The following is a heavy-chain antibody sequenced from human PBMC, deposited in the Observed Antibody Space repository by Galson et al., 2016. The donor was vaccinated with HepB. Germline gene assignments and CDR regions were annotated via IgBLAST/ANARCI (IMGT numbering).Heavy chain of an antibody. CDR1: GFTFSNYG. CDR3: ARDGIPSPQDIVGRLPPPYYCGLYV. J-gene: IGHJ6*02. D-gene: IGHD6-6*01. CDR2: IWYDGSKK. V-gene: IGHV3-33*01. Sequence: SLRLSCAASGFTFSNYGMHWVRQAPGKGLEWVALIWYDGSKKYYAESVKGRLTISRDNSKNTLDLQMNSLRAEDTAVYYCARDGIPSPQDIVGRLPPPYYCGLYVWDQGTAVTVSS.